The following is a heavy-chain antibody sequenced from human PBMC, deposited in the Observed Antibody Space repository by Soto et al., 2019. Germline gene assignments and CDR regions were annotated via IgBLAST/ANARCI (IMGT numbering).Heavy chain of an antibody. J-gene: IGHJ6*02. CDR1: GYTLTSYG. Sequence: QVQLVQSGAEVKKPGASVKVSCKASGYTLTSYGVSWVRQAPGQGLEWMGWISGYNGNTNYAQKLQGRVTMTTATSTSTAYVELRSLRSDDTAVYYCARAGKYYYGSGSPYYYGMDVWGQGITVTVSS. D-gene: IGHD3-10*01. CDR2: ISGYNGNT. V-gene: IGHV1-18*04. CDR3: ARAGKYYYGSGSPYYYGMDV.